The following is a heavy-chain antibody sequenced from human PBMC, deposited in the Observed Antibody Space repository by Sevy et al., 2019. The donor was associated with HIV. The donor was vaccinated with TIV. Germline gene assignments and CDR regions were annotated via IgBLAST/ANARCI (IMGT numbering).Heavy chain of an antibody. Sequence: GGSLRLSCAASGFTFSSYSMNWVRQAPGKGLEWVSSISSSSSYIYYEDSVKGRFTISRDKAKNSLYLQMNSLGAEDTAVYYCARGNPSTVTTNYWGQGTLVTVSS. CDR3: ARGNPSTVTTNY. CDR1: GFTFSSYS. V-gene: IGHV3-21*01. D-gene: IGHD4-17*01. CDR2: ISSSSSYI. J-gene: IGHJ4*02.